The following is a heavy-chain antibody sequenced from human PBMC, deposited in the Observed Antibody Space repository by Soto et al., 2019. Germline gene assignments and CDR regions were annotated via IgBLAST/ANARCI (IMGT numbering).Heavy chain of an antibody. V-gene: IGHV4-31*03. CDR3: ARLAYSSRGGQFFDY. CDR2: IYYSGDT. J-gene: IGHJ4*02. Sequence: QVQLQESGPGLVEPSQTLSLTCNVSGGSISSGGYHWSRIRQHPGKGLEWIAYIYYSGDTYYNPSLKSRVAISVHTSQKQFSLNLSSAPAADTAVYYCARLAYSSRGGQFFDYWGQGVLVTVSS. CDR1: GGSISSGGYH. D-gene: IGHD6-13*01.